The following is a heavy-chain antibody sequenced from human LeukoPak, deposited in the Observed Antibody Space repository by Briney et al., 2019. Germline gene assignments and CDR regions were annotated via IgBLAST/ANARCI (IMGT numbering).Heavy chain of an antibody. CDR2: ISPGGSDT. V-gene: IGHV3-23*01. CDR3: ARGHSYVQQ. D-gene: IGHD5-18*01. J-gene: IGHJ1*01. Sequence: GGSLRLSCAASGFTFNSYAMSWVRQAPGKGLEWVSAISPGGSDTYYADSVRGRFTISRDNSKSTLYLQMNSLRAEDTAVYYCARGHSYVQQWGQGTLVTVSS. CDR1: GFTFNSYA.